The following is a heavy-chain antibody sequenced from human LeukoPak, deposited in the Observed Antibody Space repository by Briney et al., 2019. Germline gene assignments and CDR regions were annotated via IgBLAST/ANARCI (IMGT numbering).Heavy chain of an antibody. Sequence: PGGTLRLSCAASGFTSTDYAVTWVRQAPGKGLEWGSGINTNGDRRSYADSVKGRFTLSRDNSKNTLYLQMNSLRVEDTAVYYCTKVRSGSSSWARRVFDYWGQGALVTVSS. V-gene: IGHV3-23*01. CDR2: INTNGDRR. J-gene: IGHJ4*02. D-gene: IGHD6-13*01. CDR1: GFTSTDYA. CDR3: TKVRSGSSSWARRVFDY.